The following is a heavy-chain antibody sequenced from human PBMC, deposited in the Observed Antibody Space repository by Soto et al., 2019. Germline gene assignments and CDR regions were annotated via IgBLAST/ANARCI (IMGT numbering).Heavy chain of an antibody. D-gene: IGHD3-3*01. J-gene: IGHJ6*02. Sequence: GGSLRLSCAASGFTFSSYAMSWVRQAPGKGPEWVSAISGSGGSTYYADSVKGRFTISRDNSKNTLYLQMNSLRAEDTAVYYCAKDQAVRFTIFGVVSPYYYYGMDVWGQGTTVTASS. CDR3: AKDQAVRFTIFGVVSPYYYYGMDV. V-gene: IGHV3-23*01. CDR2: ISGSGGST. CDR1: GFTFSSYA.